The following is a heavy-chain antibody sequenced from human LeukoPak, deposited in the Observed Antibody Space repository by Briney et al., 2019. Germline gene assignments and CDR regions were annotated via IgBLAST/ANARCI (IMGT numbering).Heavy chain of an antibody. CDR2: VTSGGGHI. CDR1: GFTFSSYW. J-gene: IGHJ5*02. D-gene: IGHD3-10*01. Sequence: GGSLRLSCAASGFTFSSYWMHWVRQIPGKGLEWVSGVTSGGGHIYYADFVKGRFTISRDDSKNTLFLQMDSLRVEDTAVYYCVTGDPIWFDPWGQGTLVTVSS. V-gene: IGHV3-23*01. CDR3: VTGDPIWFDP.